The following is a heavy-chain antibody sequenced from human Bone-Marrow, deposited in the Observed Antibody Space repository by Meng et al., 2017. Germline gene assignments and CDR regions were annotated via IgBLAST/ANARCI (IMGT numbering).Heavy chain of an antibody. D-gene: IGHD1-1*01. Sequence: VEFVESGGGLVKSGGSLRLSCAASGFSFSTYSMNWVRQAPGKGLEWVSSISISGSNMYYANSLKGQFTVSRDNAKNLLYLQMNSLRAEDTAVYYCARGVISTGHTYWYFDLWGPGTLVTVSS. CDR2: ISISGSNM. CDR3: ARGVISTGHTYWYFDL. CDR1: GFSFSTYS. V-gene: IGHV3-21*01. J-gene: IGHJ2*01.